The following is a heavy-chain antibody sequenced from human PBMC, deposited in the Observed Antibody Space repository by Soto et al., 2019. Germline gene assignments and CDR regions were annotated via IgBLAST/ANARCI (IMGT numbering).Heavy chain of an antibody. D-gene: IGHD1-26*01. V-gene: IGHV4-31*03. CDR2: IYDNGTT. Sequence: QLQELGPQLVKPSQTLSLTCTVSGASIRSGGYYWSWIRQDPGKGLEWLGYIYDNGTTYYNPSLKSRVSISRDTSKNQFSLKMTSLTAADTAIYYCASGQVGATTWFDPWGQGTKVTVSS. J-gene: IGHJ5*02. CDR3: ASGQVGATTWFDP. CDR1: GASIRSGGYY.